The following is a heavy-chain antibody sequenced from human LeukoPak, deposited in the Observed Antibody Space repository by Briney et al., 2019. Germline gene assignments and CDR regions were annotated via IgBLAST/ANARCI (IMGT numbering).Heavy chain of an antibody. Sequence: PSQTLSLTCAVSGGSISSGGYSWSWIRQPPGKGLEWIGYIYHSGSTYYNPSLKSRVTISVDTSKNQFSLKLSSVTAADTAVYYCASCSGGSCYPSPGAFDIWGQGTMVTVSS. V-gene: IGHV4-30-2*05. CDR3: ASCSGGSCYPSPGAFDI. J-gene: IGHJ3*02. CDR1: GGSISSGGYS. CDR2: IYHSGST. D-gene: IGHD2-15*01.